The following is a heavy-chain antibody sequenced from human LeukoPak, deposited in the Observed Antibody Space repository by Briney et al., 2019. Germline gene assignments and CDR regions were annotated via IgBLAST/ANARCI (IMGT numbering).Heavy chain of an antibody. D-gene: IGHD5-12*01. Sequence: GASVKVSCKASGYTFTGYYMHWVRQAPGQGLEWMGWINPNSGGTNYAQKFQGRVTMTRDTSISTAYMELSRLRSDDTAVYYCARSYKATNPYYYYMDVWGKGTTVTVSS. CDR1: GYTFTGYY. V-gene: IGHV1-2*02. CDR2: INPNSGGT. CDR3: ARSYKATNPYYYYMDV. J-gene: IGHJ6*03.